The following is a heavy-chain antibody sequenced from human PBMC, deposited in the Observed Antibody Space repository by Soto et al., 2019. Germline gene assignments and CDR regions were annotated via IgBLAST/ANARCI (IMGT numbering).Heavy chain of an antibody. CDR3: ARDPYSSPGYFEY. J-gene: IGHJ4*02. V-gene: IGHV4-30-2*01. CDR1: GGSISSGGYS. D-gene: IGHD6-13*01. Sequence: SETLSLTCAVSGGSISSGGYSWSWIRQPPGKGLEWIGYIYHSGSTYYNPSLKSRVTISVDRSKNQFSLKLSSVTAADTAVYYRARDPYSSPGYFEYWGQGTLGTAPQ. CDR2: IYHSGST.